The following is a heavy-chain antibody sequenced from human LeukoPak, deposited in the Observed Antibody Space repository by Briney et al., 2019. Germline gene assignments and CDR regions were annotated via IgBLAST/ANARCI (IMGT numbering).Heavy chain of an antibody. D-gene: IGHD4-23*01. Sequence: SETLSLTCTVSGGSISSDGYYWTWIRQHPGKGLEWIGYIYYSGSSYYNPSLKSRVTISVDTSENQFSLKLSSVTAADAAVYYCARARNSGLDFWGQGTLVTVSS. CDR1: GGSISSDGYY. CDR3: ARARNSGLDF. J-gene: IGHJ4*02. V-gene: IGHV4-31*03. CDR2: IYYSGSS.